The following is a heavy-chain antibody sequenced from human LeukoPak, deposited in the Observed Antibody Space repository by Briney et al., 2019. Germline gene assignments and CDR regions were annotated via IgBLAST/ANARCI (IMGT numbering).Heavy chain of an antibody. D-gene: IGHD3-16*01. CDR3: ARTKNMMDYYLDV. V-gene: IGHV1-18*01. CDR2: INPYNGNT. J-gene: IGHJ6*03. CDR1: GYTFPSYG. Sequence: ASVKVSCKASGYTFPSYGISWVRQSPGQGLEWMGWINPYNGNTNYAQKLQGRVTMTTDTSTSTAYMELRSLRSDDTAVYYCARTKNMMDYYLDVWGGGTMITVSS.